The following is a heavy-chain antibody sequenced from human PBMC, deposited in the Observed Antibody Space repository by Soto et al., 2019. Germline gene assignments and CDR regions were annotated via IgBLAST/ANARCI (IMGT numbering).Heavy chain of an antibody. V-gene: IGHV5-51*01. CDR1: GYSFTSYW. CDR2: IYPFYSDT. J-gene: IGHJ3*02. Sequence: GESLKISCKGSGYSFTSYWIFWVRQMPVKGLEFMGIIYPFYSDTRYSPSFQGHVTISSYNSISSSYLQLISLKASDTAMYYCARLPRVWENAFDIWGQGTMVTVSS. D-gene: IGHD1-26*01. CDR3: ARLPRVWENAFDI.